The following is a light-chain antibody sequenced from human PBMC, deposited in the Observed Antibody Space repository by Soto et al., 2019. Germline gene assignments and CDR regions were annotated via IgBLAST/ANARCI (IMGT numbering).Light chain of an antibody. CDR1: QSIGKH. CDR2: AAS. J-gene: IGKJ5*01. V-gene: IGKV1-39*01. CDR3: KKGYTSEIT. Sequence: DIQMPPSHSSPSASVGDRVPITCRASQSIGKHLNWYQQKPGKDPNFLIYAASNLQSGVTSRFSGSGSGTDFTLTVKSMQPEDFATYYCKKGYTSEITLGKWKRRALK.